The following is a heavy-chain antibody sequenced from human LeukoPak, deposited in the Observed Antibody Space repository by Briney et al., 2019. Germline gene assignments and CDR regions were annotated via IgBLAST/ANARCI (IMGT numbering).Heavy chain of an antibody. V-gene: IGHV3-23*01. J-gene: IGHJ4*02. D-gene: IGHD2-15*01. CDR2: ISGSGGST. CDR3: AKALTSHCSGGSCYSVGALVGFDY. Sequence: GGSLRLSCAASGFTFSSYAMSWVRQAPGKGLEWVSAISGSGGSTYYADSVKGRFTISRDNSKNTLYLQMNSLRAEDTAVYYCAKALTSHCSGGSCYSVGALVGFDYWGQGTLVTVSS. CDR1: GFTFSSYA.